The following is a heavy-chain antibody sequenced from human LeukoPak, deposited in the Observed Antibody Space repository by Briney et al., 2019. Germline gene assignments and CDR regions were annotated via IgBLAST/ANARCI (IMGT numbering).Heavy chain of an antibody. J-gene: IGHJ5*02. CDR1: GGSITSDY. CDR3: SRGGANDL. Sequence: SETPSLTCTVSGGSITSDYWSWIRQPAGKGLEWIGRIFTSGSTSYNPSLKSRVTMSLDTSKNQFSLKLSSVTAADTAVYFCSRGGANDLWGQGTLVTVSS. CDR2: IFTSGST. V-gene: IGHV4-4*07. D-gene: IGHD4/OR15-4a*01.